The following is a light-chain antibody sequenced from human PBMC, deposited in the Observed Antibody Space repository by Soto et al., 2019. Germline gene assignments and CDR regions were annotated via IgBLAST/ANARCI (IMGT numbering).Light chain of an antibody. CDR1: RDISRY. J-gene: IGKJ5*01. V-gene: IGKV1-9*01. CDR3: QQLYSYSS. CDR2: AAS. Sequence: DIQLTQSQSCVSASVGERVTITCRASRDISRYLAWYQQKPGEAPKLLISAASTLQSGVPSRFSGSGSGTEFTLTVSYLLPEDFATYYCQQLYSYSSFGQGTRQENK.